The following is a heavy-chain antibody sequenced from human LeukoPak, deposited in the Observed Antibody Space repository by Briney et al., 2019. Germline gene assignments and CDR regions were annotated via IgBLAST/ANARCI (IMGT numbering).Heavy chain of an antibody. CDR1: GYTFTSYG. CDR3: ARESQPGSSGWYDY. J-gene: IGHJ4*02. D-gene: IGHD6-19*01. CDR2: IIPIFGIA. V-gene: IGHV1-69*04. Sequence: GASVKVSCKASGYTFTSYGISWVRQAPGQGLEWMGRIIPIFGIANYAQKFQGRVTITADKSTSTAYMELSSLRSEDTAVYYCARESQPGSSGWYDYWGQGTLVTVSS.